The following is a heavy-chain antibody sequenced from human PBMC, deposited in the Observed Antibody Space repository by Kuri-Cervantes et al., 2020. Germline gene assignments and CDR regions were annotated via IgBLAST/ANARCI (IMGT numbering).Heavy chain of an antibody. Sequence: GESLKISCAAPGFTFSSYWMSWVRQAPGKGLEWVALIWSDGSSRHHADSVKGRFTISRDNSKNMLYLQMNSLRAEDTAVYYCAKDHWTTANYHDAFDIWGQGTMVTVSS. CDR1: GFTFSSYW. V-gene: IGHV3-33*06. CDR2: IWSDGSSR. CDR3: AKDHWTTANYHDAFDI. D-gene: IGHD4-17*01. J-gene: IGHJ3*02.